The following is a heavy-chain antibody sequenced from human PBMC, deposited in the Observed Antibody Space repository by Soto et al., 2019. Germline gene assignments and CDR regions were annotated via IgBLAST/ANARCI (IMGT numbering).Heavy chain of an antibody. V-gene: IGHV3-23*01. Sequence: EVQLLESGGGLVQPGGSLRLSCAASGFTFSSYAMSWVRQAPGKGLEWVSAISGSGGSTYYADSVKGRFTISRDNSKNTLYLQMNSLRAEDTAVYYCAKDQWIVLMVYGDAFDIWGQGTMVTVSS. J-gene: IGHJ3*02. CDR3: AKDQWIVLMVYGDAFDI. CDR1: GFTFSSYA. CDR2: ISGSGGST. D-gene: IGHD2-8*01.